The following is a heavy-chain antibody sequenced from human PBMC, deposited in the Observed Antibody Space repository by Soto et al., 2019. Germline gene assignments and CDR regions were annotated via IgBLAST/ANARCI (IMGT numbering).Heavy chain of an antibody. D-gene: IGHD6-19*01. CDR1: GVTFSSYA. CDR2: IIPIFGTA. Sequence: SVKVSCKASGVTFSSYAISWVRQAPGQGLEWMGGIIPIFGTANYAQKFQGRVTITADESTSTAYMELSSLRSEDTAVYYCARGPGRYSSGWHWDGMDVWGQGTTVTVSS. V-gene: IGHV1-69*13. CDR3: ARGPGRYSSGWHWDGMDV. J-gene: IGHJ6*02.